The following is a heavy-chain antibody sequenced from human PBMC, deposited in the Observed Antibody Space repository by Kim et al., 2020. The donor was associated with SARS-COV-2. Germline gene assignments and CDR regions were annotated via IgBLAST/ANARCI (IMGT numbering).Heavy chain of an antibody. V-gene: IGHV3-23*01. J-gene: IGHJ4*02. Sequence: GGSLRLSCAASGFTFSSYAMSWVRQAPGKGLEWVAAISGSGGSTYYADSVKGRFTISRDNSKNTLYLQMNSLRAEDTAVYYCAKLGVGQWLVLDYWGQGTLVTVSS. CDR2: ISGSGGST. CDR3: AKLGVGQWLVLDY. CDR1: GFTFSSYA. D-gene: IGHD6-19*01.